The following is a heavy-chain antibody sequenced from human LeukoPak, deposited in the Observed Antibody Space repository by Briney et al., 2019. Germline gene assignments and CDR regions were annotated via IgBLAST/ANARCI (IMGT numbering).Heavy chain of an antibody. V-gene: IGHV4-59*12. D-gene: IGHD2-2*01. J-gene: IGHJ3*02. Sequence: PSETLSLTCTVSGGSISSYYWSWIRQPPGKGLEWVGYIYYSGSTNYNPSLKSRVTISVDTSKNQFSLKLSSVTAADTAVYYCARVSPWPADAFDIWGEGTMVPVSS. CDR1: GGSISSYY. CDR2: IYYSGST. CDR3: ARVSPWPADAFDI.